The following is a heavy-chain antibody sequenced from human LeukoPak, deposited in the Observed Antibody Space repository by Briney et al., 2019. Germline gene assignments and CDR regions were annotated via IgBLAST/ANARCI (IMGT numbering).Heavy chain of an antibody. CDR2: FDPEDGET. CDR3: ATGGDGCSGGSCPLDYPNWFDP. Sequence: ASVTVSCKVSGYTLTELSMHWVRQAPGKGLEWMGGFDPEDGETIYAQKFQGRVTMTEDTSTDTAYMELSSLRSEDTAVYYCATGGDGCSGGSCPLDYPNWFDPWGQGALVTVSS. D-gene: IGHD2-15*01. V-gene: IGHV1-24*01. CDR1: GYTLTELS. J-gene: IGHJ5*02.